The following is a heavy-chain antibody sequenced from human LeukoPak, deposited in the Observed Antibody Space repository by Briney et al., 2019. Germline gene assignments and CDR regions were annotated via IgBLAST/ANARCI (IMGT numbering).Heavy chain of an antibody. CDR1: GFTFSSYG. Sequence: PGGSLRLSCAASGFTFSSYGMSWVRQAPGKGLEWVSGISASGGSTYYADSVKGRFTISRDNSKNTLYLQMNSLRAEDTAVYFCAKGSPFSSSCNFDCWGQGNLVTVSS. J-gene: IGHJ4*02. D-gene: IGHD6-13*01. CDR3: AKGSPFSSSCNFDC. CDR2: ISASGGST. V-gene: IGHV3-23*01.